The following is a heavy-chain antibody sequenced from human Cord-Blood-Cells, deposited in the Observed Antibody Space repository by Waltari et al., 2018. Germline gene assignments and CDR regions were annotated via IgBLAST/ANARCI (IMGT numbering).Heavy chain of an antibody. Sequence: QVQLQESGPGLVKPSETLSLTCTVSGGSISSYYWSWIRQPPGKGLEWIGYIDYSGSTNYYPSRKSRVTISVDTSKNQFSLKLSSVTAADTDVYYCASSVTGDAFDIWGQGTMVTVSS. J-gene: IGHJ3*02. CDR2: IDYSGST. D-gene: IGHD7-27*01. CDR1: GGSISSYY. V-gene: IGHV4-59*01. CDR3: ASSVTGDAFDI.